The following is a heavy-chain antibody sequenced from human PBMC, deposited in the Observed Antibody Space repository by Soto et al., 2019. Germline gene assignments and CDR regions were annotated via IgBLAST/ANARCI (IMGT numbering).Heavy chain of an antibody. Sequence: GGSLRLSCAASGFTFSGYWMHWVRQVPGKGLVWVSHINSDGISTTYADSVKGRFTISRDNAKNTLYLQMNSLRAEDTAVYYCLLVCVIRAAPRSFDYWYQATLGTVS. CDR1: GFTFSGYW. V-gene: IGHV3-74*01. CDR3: LLVCVIRAAPRSFDY. D-gene: IGHD3-10*01. CDR2: INSDGIST. J-gene: IGHJ4*02.